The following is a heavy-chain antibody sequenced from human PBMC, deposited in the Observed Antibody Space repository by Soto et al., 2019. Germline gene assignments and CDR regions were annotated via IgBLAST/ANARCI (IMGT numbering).Heavy chain of an antibody. Sequence: PSETLSLTCAVSGYSISSGYYWGWIRQPPGKGLGWIGSIYHSGSTYYNPSLKSRVTISVDTSKNQFSLRLTSVTAADTAVYYCARVDSSSGFDYWGQGTLVTVSS. J-gene: IGHJ4*02. CDR1: GYSISSGYY. D-gene: IGHD6-6*01. V-gene: IGHV4-38-2*01. CDR2: IYHSGST. CDR3: ARVDSSSGFDY.